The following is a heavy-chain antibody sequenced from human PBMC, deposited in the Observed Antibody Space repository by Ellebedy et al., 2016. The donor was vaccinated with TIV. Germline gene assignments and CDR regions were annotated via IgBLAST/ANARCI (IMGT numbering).Heavy chain of an antibody. CDR3: ARTRTTDWSFDL. Sequence: GESLKISCAASGFTFSSYWMSWVRQAPGKGLEWVANMNQDGSEKYYVESVEGRFVISRDNANSSLSLRINNPRAEDTAVYYCARTRTTDWSFDLWGRGTLVTVSS. J-gene: IGHJ2*01. CDR2: MNQDGSEK. D-gene: IGHD1/OR15-1a*01. V-gene: IGHV3-7*03. CDR1: GFTFSSYW.